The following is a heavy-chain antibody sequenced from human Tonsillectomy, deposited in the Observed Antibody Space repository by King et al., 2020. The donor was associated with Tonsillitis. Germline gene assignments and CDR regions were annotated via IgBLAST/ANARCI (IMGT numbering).Heavy chain of an antibody. V-gene: IGHV3-48*01. D-gene: IGHD6-19*01. CDR3: ARDLVAGSFDY. Sequence: QLVQSGGGLVQPGGSLRLSCAASGFTFSSYSMNWVRQAPGKGLEWGSYISSSSSTIYYADSVKGRFTISRDNAKNSLYLQMNSLRAEDTAVYYCARDLVAGSFDYWGQGTLVTVSS. J-gene: IGHJ4*02. CDR1: GFTFSSYS. CDR2: ISSSSSTI.